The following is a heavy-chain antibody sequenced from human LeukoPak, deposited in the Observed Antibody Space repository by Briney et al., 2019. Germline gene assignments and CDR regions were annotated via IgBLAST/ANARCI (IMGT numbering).Heavy chain of an antibody. CDR2: ISYVGSNK. D-gene: IGHD6-19*01. CDR1: GFTFSSYG. CDR3: AKRSGWLFDY. V-gene: IGHV3-30*18. Sequence: GGSLRLSCAASGFTFSSYGMHWVRQAPGKGLEWVAVISYVGSNKYYADSVKGRFTISRDNSKNTLYLQMNSLRAEDTAVYYCAKRSGWLFDYWGQGTLVTVSS. J-gene: IGHJ4*02.